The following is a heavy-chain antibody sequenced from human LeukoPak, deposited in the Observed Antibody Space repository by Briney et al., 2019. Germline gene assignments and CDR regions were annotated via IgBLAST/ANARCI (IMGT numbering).Heavy chain of an antibody. J-gene: IGHJ6*04. V-gene: IGHV3-23*01. CDR3: AKGRSSSWYILV. CDR2: ISGSGGST. D-gene: IGHD6-13*01. CDR1: GFTFSSYA. Sequence: GGSLRLSCAASGFTFSSYAVSWVRQAPGKGLEWVSAISGSGGSTYYADSVKGRFTISRDNSKNTLYLQMNSLRAEDTAVYYCAKGRSSSWYILVWGKGTTVTVSS.